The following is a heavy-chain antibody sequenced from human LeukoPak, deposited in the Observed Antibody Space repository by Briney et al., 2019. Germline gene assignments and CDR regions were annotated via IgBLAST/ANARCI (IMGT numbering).Heavy chain of an antibody. Sequence: PGGSLRLSCVDSGFTFSSYSMSWVRQAPGKGLEWVASISSSSTDIHYADSMKGRFTISRDNPKKSLYLQMNSLRAEDTAVYYCAKGEVWFDPWGQGTLVTVSA. V-gene: IGHV3-21*01. CDR1: GFTFSSYS. D-gene: IGHD1-26*01. J-gene: IGHJ5*02. CDR2: ISSSSTDI. CDR3: AKGEVWFDP.